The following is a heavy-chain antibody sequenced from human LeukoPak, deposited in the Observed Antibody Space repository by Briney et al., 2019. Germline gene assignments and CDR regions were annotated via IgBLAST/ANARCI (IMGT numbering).Heavy chain of an antibody. CDR1: QFSVSINF. CDR2: IYSGGST. J-gene: IGHJ4*02. CDR3: ARYYYDSSGYYSRWAFFDY. V-gene: IGHV3-66*01. D-gene: IGHD3-22*01. Sequence: GGSLRLSCEASQFSVSINFMSWVRQAPGKGLEWVSVIYSGGSTYYADSVKGRFTISRDNSKNTLYLQMNSLRAEDTAVYYCARYYYDSSGYYSRWAFFDYWGQGTLVTVSS.